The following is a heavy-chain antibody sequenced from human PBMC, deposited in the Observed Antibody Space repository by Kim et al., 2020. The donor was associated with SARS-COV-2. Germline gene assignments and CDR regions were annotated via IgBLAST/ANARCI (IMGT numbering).Heavy chain of an antibody. V-gene: IGHV3-7*01. CDR3: ARGSHIVVVTHQGPFDY. D-gene: IGHD2-21*02. Sequence: GGSLRLSCAASGFTFSSYWMSWVRQAPGKGLEWVANIKQDGSEKYYVDSVKGRFTISRDNAKNSLYLQMNSLRAEDTAVYYCARGSHIVVVTHQGPFDYWGQGTLVTVSS. CDR1: GFTFSSYW. J-gene: IGHJ4*02. CDR2: IKQDGSEK.